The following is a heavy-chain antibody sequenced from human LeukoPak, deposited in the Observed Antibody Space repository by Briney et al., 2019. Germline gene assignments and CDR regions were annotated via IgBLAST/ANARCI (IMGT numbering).Heavy chain of an antibody. CDR2: IYTSGST. CDR1: GGSFSGYY. CDR3: ARDSVSGTTNYYYYYYMDV. D-gene: IGHD1-7*01. J-gene: IGHJ6*03. V-gene: IGHV4-4*07. Sequence: PSETLSLTCAVYGGSFSGYYWSWIRQPAGKGLEWIGRIYTSGSTNYNPSLKSRVTMSVDTSKNQFSLKLSSVTAADTAVYYCARDSVSGTTNYYYYYYMDVWGKGTTVTVSS.